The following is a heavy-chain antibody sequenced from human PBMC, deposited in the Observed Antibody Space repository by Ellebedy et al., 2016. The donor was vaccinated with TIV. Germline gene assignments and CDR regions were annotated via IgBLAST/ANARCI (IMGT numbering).Heavy chain of an antibody. Sequence: GESLKISXAASGFTFSSYSMNWFRQAPGKWLEWVSYISSSDTTIYYADSVKGRFTISRDNTKNSLYLQMNTLRAEDTAVYFCAGRHFDLWGRGTLVTVSS. CDR2: ISSSDTTI. CDR3: AGRHFDL. V-gene: IGHV3-48*04. CDR1: GFTFSSYS. J-gene: IGHJ2*01.